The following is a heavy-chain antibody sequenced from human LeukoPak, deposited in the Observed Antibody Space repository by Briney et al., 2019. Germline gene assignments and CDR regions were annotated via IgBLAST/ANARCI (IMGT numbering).Heavy chain of an antibody. J-gene: IGHJ4*02. V-gene: IGHV3-48*02. D-gene: IGHD1-26*01. CDR2: ISSSGGDT. Sequence: GSLRLSCAATGFTFSSYSMNWARQAPGKGLEWVSYISSSGGDTYYADSVKGRFTISRDNAQNSLSLQMNGLRDEDTAVYHCARSRSGNYFDNWGQGTLVSVSS. CDR1: GFTFSSYS. CDR3: ARSRSGNYFDN.